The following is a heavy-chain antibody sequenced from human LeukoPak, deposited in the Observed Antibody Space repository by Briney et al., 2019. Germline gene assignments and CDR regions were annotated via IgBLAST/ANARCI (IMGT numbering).Heavy chain of an antibody. V-gene: IGHV4-59*01. CDR1: GGSISNSY. J-gene: IGHJ3*02. Sequence: SETLSLTCTVSGGSISNSYWSWIRQPPGKGLEWIGYVYYTGNTNYNPSLKSRATISVDTAKNQFSLRLTSVTAADTAVYYCARGDYYDSSGYLDNAFDIWGQGTMVTVSS. CDR3: ARGDYYDSSGYLDNAFDI. D-gene: IGHD3-22*01. CDR2: VYYTGNT.